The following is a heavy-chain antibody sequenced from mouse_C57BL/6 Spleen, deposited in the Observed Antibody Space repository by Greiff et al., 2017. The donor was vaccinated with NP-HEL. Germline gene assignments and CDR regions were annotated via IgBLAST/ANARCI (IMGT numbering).Heavy chain of an antibody. V-gene: IGHV1-81*01. J-gene: IGHJ4*01. CDR1: GYTFTSYG. CDR3: ATLLLYAMDY. CDR2: IYPRSGNT. D-gene: IGHD1-2*01. Sequence: VKLQQSGAELARPGASVKLSCKASGYTFTSYGISWVKQRTGQGLEWIGEIYPRSGNTYYNEKFKGKATLTADKSSSTAYMELRSLTSEDSAVYFCATLLLYAMDYWGQGTSVTVSS.